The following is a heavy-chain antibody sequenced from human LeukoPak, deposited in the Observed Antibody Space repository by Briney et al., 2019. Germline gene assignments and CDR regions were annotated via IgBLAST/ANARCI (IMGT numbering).Heavy chain of an antibody. D-gene: IGHD2-15*01. CDR1: GGSINSNNW. J-gene: IGHJ4*02. Sequence: SGTLSLTCAVSGGSINSNNWWSWVRQPPGKGLEWIGEIYHSGSTNYNPSLKSRVTLSVDKSSNQFSLNLRSVTAADTAVYYCARGHGVVLGYFDCWGQGSLVTVSS. V-gene: IGHV4-4*02. CDR2: IYHSGST. CDR3: ARGHGVVLGYFDC.